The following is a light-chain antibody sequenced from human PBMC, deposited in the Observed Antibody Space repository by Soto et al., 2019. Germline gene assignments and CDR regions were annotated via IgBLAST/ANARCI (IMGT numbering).Light chain of an antibody. J-gene: IGKJ4*01. CDR2: GAS. V-gene: IGKV3-20*01. Sequence: EIVLTQSPGTLSLSPGERATLSCRASQSVISSYLAWYQQKAGQAHRLLIYGASNRATGIPERFSGSGSGTDFTLTIRRLELEDFAVYYCQQHGKSPLTFGGGTKVEIK. CDR3: QQHGKSPLT. CDR1: QSVISSY.